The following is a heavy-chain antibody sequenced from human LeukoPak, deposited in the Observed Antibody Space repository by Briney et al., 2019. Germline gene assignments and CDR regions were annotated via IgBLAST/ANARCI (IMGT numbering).Heavy chain of an antibody. CDR1: GFTFSSSG. J-gene: IGHJ3*02. V-gene: IGHV3-30*03. D-gene: IGHD5-18*01. CDR3: ARDIQLWYPDAFDI. Sequence: GRSLRLSCAASGFTFSSSGMHWVRQAPGKGLEWVAVISYDGSNKYYADSVKGRFTISRDNSKNTLYLQMNSLRAEDTAVYYCARDIQLWYPDAFDIWGQGTMVTVSS. CDR2: ISYDGSNK.